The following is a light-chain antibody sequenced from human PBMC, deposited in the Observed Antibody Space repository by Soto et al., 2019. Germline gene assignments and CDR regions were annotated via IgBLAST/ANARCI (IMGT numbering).Light chain of an antibody. CDR1: QSVSNN. Sequence: EIVMTQSPGTLSVSPGERATLLCRASQSVSNNLAWYQQKPGQAPRLLIYDASTRATGIPARFSGSGSGTQLTLTIISLQSEDYAFYYCPQYNKWPSFTFGPGTQVDIK. CDR2: DAS. V-gene: IGKV3-15*01. J-gene: IGKJ3*01. CDR3: PQYNKWPSFT.